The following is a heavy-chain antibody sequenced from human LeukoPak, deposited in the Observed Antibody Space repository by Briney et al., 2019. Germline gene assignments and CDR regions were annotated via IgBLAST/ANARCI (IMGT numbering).Heavy chain of an antibody. J-gene: IGHJ4*02. CDR2: ISSSGGTI. Sequence: GGSLRLSCAASGFTFSSYEMNWVRQAPGKGLEWVSYISSSGGTIYYADSVKGRFTISRDNAKNSLYLQMNSLRAEDTAVYYCAYSSSWGLDYWGQGTLVTVSS. V-gene: IGHV3-48*03. D-gene: IGHD6-13*01. CDR1: GFTFSSYE. CDR3: AYSSSWGLDY.